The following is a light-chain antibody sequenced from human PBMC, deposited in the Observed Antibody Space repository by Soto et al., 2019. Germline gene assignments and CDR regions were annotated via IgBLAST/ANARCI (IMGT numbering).Light chain of an antibody. J-gene: IGKJ1*01. CDR3: QQYDHLPRT. V-gene: IGKV1-33*01. CDR2: DAS. Sequence: DIQMIQSPSSLSASVGDRVTITCQASQEISNYLNWYQQKPGKAPKLLIYDASNLERGVPSRFSGRGSVTDFTFTISSLQPEDFATYYCQQYDHLPRTFGRVTKVEIK. CDR1: QEISNY.